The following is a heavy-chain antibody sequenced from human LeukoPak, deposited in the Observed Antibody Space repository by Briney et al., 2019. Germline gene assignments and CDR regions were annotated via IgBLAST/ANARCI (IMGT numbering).Heavy chain of an antibody. D-gene: IGHD1-14*01. J-gene: IGHJ4*02. CDR3: ARAGLYNWNHEGTAYFDY. CDR2: INWNGGST. CDR1: GFTFDDYG. Sequence: PGGSLRLSCAASGFTFDDYGMSWVRQAPGKGLEWVSGINWNGGSTGYADSVKGLFTISRDNAKNSLYLQMNSLRAEDTALYYCARAGLYNWNHEGTAYFDYWGQGTLVTVSS. V-gene: IGHV3-20*04.